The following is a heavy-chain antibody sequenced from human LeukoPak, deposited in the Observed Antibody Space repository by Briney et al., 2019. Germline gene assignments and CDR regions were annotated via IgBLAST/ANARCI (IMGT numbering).Heavy chain of an antibody. V-gene: IGHV4-34*01. CDR1: GGSFSGYY. CDR3: ARGAAHVLLWFGESPNSYNRFDP. Sequence: PSETLSLTCAVYGGSFSGYYWSWIRQPPGKGLEWIGEINHSGSTNYNPSLKSRVTISVDTSKNQFSLKLSSVTAADTAVYYCARGAAHVLLWFGESPNSYNRFDPWGQGTLVTVSS. D-gene: IGHD3-10*01. J-gene: IGHJ5*02. CDR2: INHSGST.